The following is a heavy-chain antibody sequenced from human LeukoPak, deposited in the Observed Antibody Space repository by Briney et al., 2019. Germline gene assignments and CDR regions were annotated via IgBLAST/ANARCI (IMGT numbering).Heavy chain of an antibody. Sequence: SETLSLTCTVSGGSISSSSYYWGWIRQPPGKGLEWIGSIYYSGSTYYNPSLKSRVTISVDTSKNRFSLKLSSVTAADTAVYYCARERVQGVGGAFDIWGQGTMVTVSS. D-gene: IGHD3-10*01. CDR1: GGSISSSSYY. J-gene: IGHJ3*02. V-gene: IGHV4-39*07. CDR2: IYYSGST. CDR3: ARERVQGVGGAFDI.